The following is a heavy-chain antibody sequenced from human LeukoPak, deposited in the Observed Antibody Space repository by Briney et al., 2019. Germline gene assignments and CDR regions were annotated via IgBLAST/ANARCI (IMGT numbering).Heavy chain of an antibody. D-gene: IGHD4-11*01. CDR2: ISGSGGST. Sequence: GGSLRLSCAASGFTFSSYAMSWVRQAPGKGLEWVSAISGSGGSTYYADSVKGRFTISRDNSKNTLYLQMNSLRAEDTAVYYCARDQERFADYLGGFDYWGQGTLVTVSS. CDR3: ARDQERFADYLGGFDY. CDR1: GFTFSSYA. J-gene: IGHJ4*02. V-gene: IGHV3-23*01.